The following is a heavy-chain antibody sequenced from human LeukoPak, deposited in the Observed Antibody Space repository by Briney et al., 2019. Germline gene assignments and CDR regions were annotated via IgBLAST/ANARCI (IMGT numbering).Heavy chain of an antibody. CDR2: ISGSGGST. J-gene: IGHJ6*04. V-gene: IGHV3-23*01. CDR3: VELGITMIGGV. Sequence: GGSLRLSCAASGFTFSSYGMSWVRQAPGKGLEWVSAISGSGGSTYYADSVKGRFTISRDNSKNTLYLQMNSLRAEDTAVYYCVELGITMIGGVWGKGTTVTISS. CDR1: GFTFSSYG. D-gene: IGHD3-10*02.